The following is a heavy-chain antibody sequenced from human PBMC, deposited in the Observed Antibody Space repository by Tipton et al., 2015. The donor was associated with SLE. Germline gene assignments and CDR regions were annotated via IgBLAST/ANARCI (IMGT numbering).Heavy chain of an antibody. CDR3: ATSPLTL. CDR1: GGSIDGHY. CDR2: IYYSGST. J-gene: IGHJ4*02. V-gene: IGHV4-59*11. Sequence: TLSLTCTVAGGSIDGHYWSWFRQPPGKGLELIGYIYYSGSTDYNPPLKSLVTISVDMSKNQFSLKLTSVTAADTAVYYCATSPLTLWGQGTLVTVSS. D-gene: IGHD2-2*01.